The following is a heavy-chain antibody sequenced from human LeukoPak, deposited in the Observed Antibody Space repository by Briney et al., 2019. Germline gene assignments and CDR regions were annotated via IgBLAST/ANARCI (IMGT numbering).Heavy chain of an antibody. CDR3: ARSELGWFDP. CDR1: GGSISSYY. V-gene: IGHV4-59*08. Sequence: SETLSLTCTVSGGSISSYYWSWIRQPPGKGLERIGYIYYSGSTNYNPSLKSRVTISVDTSKNQFSLKLSSVTAADTAVYYCARSELGWFDPWGQGTLVTVSS. D-gene: IGHD2/OR15-2a*01. CDR2: IYYSGST. J-gene: IGHJ5*02.